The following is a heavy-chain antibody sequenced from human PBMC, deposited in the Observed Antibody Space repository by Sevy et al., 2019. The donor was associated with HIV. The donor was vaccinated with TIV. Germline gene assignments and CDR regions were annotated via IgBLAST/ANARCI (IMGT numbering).Heavy chain of an antibody. V-gene: IGHV1-69*13. CDR3: ARGESGAAAYGMDV. CDR1: GGTFSSYA. CDR2: IIPIFGTA. D-gene: IGHD6-13*01. J-gene: IGHJ6*02. Sequence: ASVKVSCKASGGTFSSYAISWVRQAPGQGLEWMGGIIPIFGTANYAQKFQGRVTITADESTSTAYMELSSLRSEDTAVYYCARGESGAAAYGMDVWGQGTTVTVSS.